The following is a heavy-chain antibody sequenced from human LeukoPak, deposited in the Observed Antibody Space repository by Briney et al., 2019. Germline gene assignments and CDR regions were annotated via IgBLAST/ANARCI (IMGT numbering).Heavy chain of an antibody. V-gene: IGHV3-21*01. J-gene: IGHJ4*02. Sequence: GGSLRLSCAASGFTFSSYSMNWVRQAPGKGLEWVSSISSSSSYIYYADSVKGRFTISRDNAKNSLYLQMNSLRAEDTAVYYCARDCSGGSCYDYWGQGTLVTVSS. CDR2: ISSSSSYI. CDR3: ARDCSGGSCYDY. CDR1: GFTFSSYS. D-gene: IGHD2-15*01.